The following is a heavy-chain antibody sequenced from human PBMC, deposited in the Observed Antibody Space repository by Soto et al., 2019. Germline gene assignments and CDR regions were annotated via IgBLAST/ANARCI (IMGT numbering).Heavy chain of an antibody. D-gene: IGHD1-20*01. V-gene: IGHV3-74*01. CDR1: GFSLSTYW. CDR2: INNDGSMT. J-gene: IGHJ4*02. Sequence: EVQLVGSGGGLVQPGGSLRLSCAASGFSLSTYWMHWVRQAPGKGLVWVSRINNDGSMTSYADSVKGRFVISRDNAKNMLYLQMNSLRVEDTGLYYCVRAITAPGYWGQGTLVIVSS. CDR3: VRAITAPGY.